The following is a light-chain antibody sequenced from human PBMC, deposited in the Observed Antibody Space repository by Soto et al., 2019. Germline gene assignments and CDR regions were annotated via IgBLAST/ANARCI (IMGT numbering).Light chain of an antibody. Sequence: EIVLTQSPATLSAFPGDRVTLSCRASQALNTRLAWYQHKPGQAPRLLIYLTSSRAAGVPARFSAWGSETDFTLTISDVEPEDFAVYYCHQRQSWPRTFGQGTKVEIK. J-gene: IGKJ1*01. CDR3: HQRQSWPRT. V-gene: IGKV3D-11*03. CDR2: LTS. CDR1: QALNTR.